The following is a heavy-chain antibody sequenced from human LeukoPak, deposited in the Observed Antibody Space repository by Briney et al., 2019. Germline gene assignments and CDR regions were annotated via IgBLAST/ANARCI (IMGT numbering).Heavy chain of an antibody. D-gene: IGHD3-22*01. V-gene: IGHV3-23*01. Sequence: PGGSLRLSCAASGFTFSSYAMSWVRQAPGKGLEWVSAISGSGGSTYYADSVKGRFTISRDNSKNTLYLQMYSLRAEDTAVYYCAKSLVTMIVVVITDYFDYWGQGTLVTVSS. CDR1: GFTFSSYA. CDR3: AKSLVTMIVVVITDYFDY. J-gene: IGHJ4*02. CDR2: ISGSGGST.